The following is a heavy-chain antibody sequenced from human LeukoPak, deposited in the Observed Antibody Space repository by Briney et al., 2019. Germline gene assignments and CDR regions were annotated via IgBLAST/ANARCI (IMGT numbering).Heavy chain of an antibody. D-gene: IGHD3-3*02. J-gene: IGHJ6*03. CDR1: GGSFSGYY. Sequence: PSETLSLTCAVYGGSFSGYYWSWIRQPPGKGLEWIGEINHSGSTNYNPSLKSRVTISVDTSKNQFSLKLSSVTAVDTAVYYCARAFYPGYYSYMAVWGKGTTVTVSS. V-gene: IGHV4-34*01. CDR3: ARAFYPGYYSYMAV. CDR2: INHSGST.